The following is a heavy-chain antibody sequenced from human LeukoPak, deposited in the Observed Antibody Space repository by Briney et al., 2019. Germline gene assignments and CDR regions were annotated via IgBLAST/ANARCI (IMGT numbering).Heavy chain of an antibody. D-gene: IGHD3-9*01. Sequence: SETLSLTFTVSGGSISSSSYYWGWIPQPPGKGLEWIGSIYYSGSTYYNPSLKSRVTISVDTSKNQFSLKLSSVTAADTAVYYCARPVLRYFDWLPNGMDVWGQGTTVTVSS. V-gene: IGHV4-39*01. CDR2: IYYSGST. CDR1: GGSISSSSYY. J-gene: IGHJ6*02. CDR3: ARPVLRYFDWLPNGMDV.